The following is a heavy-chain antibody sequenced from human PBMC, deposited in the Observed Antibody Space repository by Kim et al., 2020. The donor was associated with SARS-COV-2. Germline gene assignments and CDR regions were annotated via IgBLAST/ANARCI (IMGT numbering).Heavy chain of an antibody. Sequence: GGSLRLSCAASGFTFSSYAMSWVRQAPGKGLEWVSAISGSGGSTYYADSVKGRFTISRDNSKNTLYLQMNSLRAEDTAVYYCAKRGGGLRYFDWSIFIDYWGQGTLVTVSS. V-gene: IGHV3-23*01. J-gene: IGHJ4*02. D-gene: IGHD3-9*01. CDR2: ISGSGGST. CDR3: AKRGGGLRYFDWSIFIDY. CDR1: GFTFSSYA.